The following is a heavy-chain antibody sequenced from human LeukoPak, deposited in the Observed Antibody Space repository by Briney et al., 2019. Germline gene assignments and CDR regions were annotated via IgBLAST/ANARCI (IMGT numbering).Heavy chain of an antibody. CDR1: GFTFSRYD. CDR3: VGDSDF. J-gene: IGHJ4*02. CDR2: IRIDGSNR. V-gene: IGHV3-30*02. Sequence: GGSLRLSCAASGFTFSRYDMDWVRQAPGKGLEWVAFIRIDGSNRYYADSVKGRFTISRDNSKNTLYLQMNSLRIEDTAVYYCVGDSDFWGQGTLVTVSS.